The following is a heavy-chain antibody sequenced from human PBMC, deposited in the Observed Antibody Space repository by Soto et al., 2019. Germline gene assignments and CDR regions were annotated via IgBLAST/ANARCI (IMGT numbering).Heavy chain of an antibody. D-gene: IGHD2-2*01. CDR2: ISAYNGNT. J-gene: IGHJ6*02. CDR1: GYTFTSYG. Sequence: QVQLVQSGAEVKKPGASVKVSCKASGYTFTSYGISWVRQAPGQGLEWMGWISAYNGNTNYAQKLQGRVTMTTDTSTSTAYMELRSLRSDDTAVYYWARSGYCSSTSCPRYYYYYGMDVWGQGTTVTVSS. V-gene: IGHV1-18*01. CDR3: ARSGYCSSTSCPRYYYYYGMDV.